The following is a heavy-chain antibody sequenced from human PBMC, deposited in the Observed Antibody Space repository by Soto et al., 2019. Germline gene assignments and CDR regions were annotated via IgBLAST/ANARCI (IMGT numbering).Heavy chain of an antibody. CDR1: GFTFSSYA. J-gene: IGHJ4*02. D-gene: IGHD6-13*01. V-gene: IGHV3-23*01. CDR3: AKVYSSSWYYFDY. CDR2: ISGSGGST. Sequence: PGGSLRLSCAASGFTFSSYAMSWVRQAPGKGLKWVSAISGSGGSTYYADSVKGRFTISRDNSKNTLYLQMNSLRAEDTAVYYCAKVYSSSWYYFDYWGQGTLVTVSS.